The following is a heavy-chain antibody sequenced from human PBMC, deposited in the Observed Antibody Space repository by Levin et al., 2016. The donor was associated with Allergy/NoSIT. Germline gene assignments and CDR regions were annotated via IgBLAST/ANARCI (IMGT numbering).Heavy chain of an antibody. CDR2: ISSSSSYI. J-gene: IGHJ6*02. CDR3: ARDSSGWTYYYYYYGMDV. V-gene: IGHV3-21*01. D-gene: IGHD6-19*01. Sequence: VRQMPGKGLEWVSSISSSSSYIYYADSVKGRFTISRDNAKNSLYLQMNSLRAEDTAVYYCARDSSGWTYYYYYYGMDVWGQGTTVTVSS.